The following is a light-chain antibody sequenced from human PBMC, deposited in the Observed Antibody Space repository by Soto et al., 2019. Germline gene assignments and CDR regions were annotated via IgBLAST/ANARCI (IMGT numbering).Light chain of an antibody. J-gene: IGKJ1*01. V-gene: IGKV2-40*01. CDR1: QSLLNSDDGNTY. CDR3: MQRIEFPWT. CDR2: TLS. Sequence: DIVMTQTPLSLPVTPGEPASISCRSSQSLLNSDDGNTYLDWYLQKPGQSPQLLIYTLSYRASXVXDXSSGSGSGSDFTLKISRVEAEDVGVYYCMQRIEFPWTFGQGTKVEIK.